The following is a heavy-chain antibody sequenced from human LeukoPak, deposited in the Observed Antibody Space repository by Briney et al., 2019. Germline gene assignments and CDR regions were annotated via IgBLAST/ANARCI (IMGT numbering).Heavy chain of an antibody. D-gene: IGHD5-24*01. V-gene: IGHV4-34*01. CDR1: GGSFSGYY. CDR2: INHSGST. CDR3: ARGRGGRWLQMFNY. J-gene: IGHJ4*02. Sequence: SETLSLPCAVSGGSFSGYYWSRIRQPPRKGLEWIGEINHSGSTNYNPSHKSRVTISVDTSKNQFSRKLSSVTAADTAVYYCARGRGGRWLQMFNYWGQGTLVTVSS.